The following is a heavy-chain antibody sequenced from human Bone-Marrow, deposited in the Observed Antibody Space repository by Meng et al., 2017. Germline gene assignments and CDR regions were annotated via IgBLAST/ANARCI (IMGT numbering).Heavy chain of an antibody. CDR3: ARESGSYADDAFDI. CDR2: MNPKNGDT. D-gene: IGHD1-26*01. J-gene: IGHJ3*02. CDR1: GYIFANFD. V-gene: IGHV1-8*01. Sequence: ASVKVCKASGYIFANFDMHWVRQTTGQGLEWMGWMNPKNGDTSSAQKFQGRVTITRNTSISTAYMELSSLRSEDTAVYYCARESGSYADDAFDIWGQGTMVTVSS.